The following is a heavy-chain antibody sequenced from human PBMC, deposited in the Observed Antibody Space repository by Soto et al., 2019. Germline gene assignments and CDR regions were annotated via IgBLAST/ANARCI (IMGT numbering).Heavy chain of an antibody. V-gene: IGHV4-59*08. CDR1: GGSISSYY. D-gene: IGHD3-10*01. CDR2: IYYSGST. Sequence: QVQLQESGPGLVKPSETLSLTCTVSGGSISSYYWSWIRQPPGKGLEWIGYIYYSGSTNYNPSLKSRVTTPXXXSXXQFSLKLSSVTAADTAVYYCARINEFGELFRWFDPWGQGTLVTVSS. J-gene: IGHJ5*02. CDR3: ARINEFGELFRWFDP.